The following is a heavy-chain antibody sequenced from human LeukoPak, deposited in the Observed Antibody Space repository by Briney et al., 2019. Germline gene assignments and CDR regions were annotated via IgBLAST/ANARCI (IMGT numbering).Heavy chain of an antibody. CDR3: AKDISPGRSDAFDI. J-gene: IGHJ3*02. CDR1: GFAFSSYA. V-gene: IGHV3-23*01. CDR2: IGGSGGST. Sequence: GGSLRLSCAASGFAFSSYAMSWVRQAPGKGLEGVSAIGGSGGSTYYADSVKGRFTISRDNSKNTLYLQMNSLRAEDTAVYYCAKDISPGRSDAFDIWGQGTMVTVSS. D-gene: IGHD1-14*01.